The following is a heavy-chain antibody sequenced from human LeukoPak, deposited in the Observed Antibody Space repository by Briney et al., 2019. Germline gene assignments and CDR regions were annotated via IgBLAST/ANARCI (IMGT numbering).Heavy chain of an antibody. J-gene: IGHJ6*02. Sequence: ASVKVSCKVSGYTLTKLSKHWVRQAPGKGLEWMGGFDPEDGETIYAQKFQGRVTMTEDTSTDTAYMELSSLRSEDTAVYYCATYCSGGSCYYEAGYYYGMDVWGQGTTVAVSS. D-gene: IGHD2-15*01. V-gene: IGHV1-24*01. CDR3: ATYCSGGSCYYEAGYYYGMDV. CDR2: FDPEDGET. CDR1: GYTLTKLS.